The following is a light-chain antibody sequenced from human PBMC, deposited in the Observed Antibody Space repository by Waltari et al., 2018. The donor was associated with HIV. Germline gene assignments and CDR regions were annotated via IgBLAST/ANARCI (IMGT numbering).Light chain of an antibody. CDR2: GAS. CDR1: HTVSSSY. J-gene: IGKJ2*01. Sequence: ENVLTQSPGTLSLSPGERATLSCRASHTVSSSYLAWYQQKPGQAPRLLIYGASSRATGIPDRFSGSGSGTDFTLTISRLEPEDFAVYYCQQFGTSRYTFGRGTNLEIK. V-gene: IGKV3-20*01. CDR3: QQFGTSRYT.